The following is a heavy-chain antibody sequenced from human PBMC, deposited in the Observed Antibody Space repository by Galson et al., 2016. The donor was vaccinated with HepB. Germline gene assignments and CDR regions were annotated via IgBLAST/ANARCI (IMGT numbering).Heavy chain of an antibody. CDR1: GFTFSDYY. D-gene: IGHD5-24*01. V-gene: IGHV3-30-3*01. Sequence: SLRLPCAASGFTFSDYYMNWVRQAPGKGLEWVAVISFDGSNKYYADSVKGRFTISRDNSKNTLYLQMNSLRAEDTAVYYCARAPLEMATIQRGYFDYWGQGTLVTVSS. CDR3: ARAPLEMATIQRGYFDY. CDR2: ISFDGSNK. J-gene: IGHJ4*02.